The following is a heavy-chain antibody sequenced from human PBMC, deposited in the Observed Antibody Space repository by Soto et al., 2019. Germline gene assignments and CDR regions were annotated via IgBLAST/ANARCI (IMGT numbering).Heavy chain of an antibody. CDR1: GYTFTSYY. J-gene: IGHJ5*01. CDR3: AKDRGTCSGGYYSAGRNNWFDS. Sequence: QVQLVQSGAEVKRPGASVKVSCKASGYTFTSYYIHWVRQAPGQGLEWMGIINTNGGSTSDAQKFLGRVTMSRDTSPGAPYMELRSLRSKHTAVYYCAKDRGTCSGGYYSAGRNNWFDSGGQGTLATVSS. D-gene: IGHD3-22*01. V-gene: IGHV1-46*01. CDR2: INTNGGST.